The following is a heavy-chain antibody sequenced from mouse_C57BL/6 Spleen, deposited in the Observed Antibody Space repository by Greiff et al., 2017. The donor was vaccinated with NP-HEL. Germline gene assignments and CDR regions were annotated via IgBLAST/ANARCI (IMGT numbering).Heavy chain of an antibody. J-gene: IGHJ4*01. Sequence: QVTLKVSGPGILQSSQPLSLTCSFSGFSLSTSGMGVSWIRQPSGKGLEWLAHIYWDDDKRYNPSLKSRLTISKATSRNQVFLKITSVDTADTVTYYSARNYDCGRGYYAMDYWGQGTSVTVSS. D-gene: IGHD2-4*01. CDR2: IYWDDDK. CDR3: ARNYDCGRGYYAMDY. CDR1: GFSLSTSGMG. V-gene: IGHV8-12*01.